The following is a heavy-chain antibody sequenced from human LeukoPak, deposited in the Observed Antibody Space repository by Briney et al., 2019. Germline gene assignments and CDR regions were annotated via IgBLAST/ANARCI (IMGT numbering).Heavy chain of an antibody. Sequence: GGSLRLSCAASGFTFSNAWMSWVRQAPGKGLEWVGRIKSKTDGGTTDYAAPVKGRFTISRDDSKNTLYLQMNSLKTEDTAVYYCTTRSGGHYYYYCMDVWGKGTTVTVSS. J-gene: IGHJ6*03. CDR3: TTRSGGHYYYYCMDV. D-gene: IGHD2-15*01. CDR1: GFTFSNAW. CDR2: IKSKTDGGTT. V-gene: IGHV3-15*01.